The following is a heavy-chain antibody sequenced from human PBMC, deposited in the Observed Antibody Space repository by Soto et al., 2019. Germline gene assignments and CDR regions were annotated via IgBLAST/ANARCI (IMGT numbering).Heavy chain of an antibody. Sequence: GGSLRLSCAASGFNFKRYDMNWVRQAPGKGLEWVSSISSSAISIYYADSVKGRFTISRDNARNSLYLQINSLRAEDTAVYYCARVHDILTGGFDYWGQGTLVTVSS. CDR2: ISSSAISI. CDR1: GFNFKRYD. CDR3: ARVHDILTGGFDY. J-gene: IGHJ4*02. D-gene: IGHD3-9*01. V-gene: IGHV3-21*01.